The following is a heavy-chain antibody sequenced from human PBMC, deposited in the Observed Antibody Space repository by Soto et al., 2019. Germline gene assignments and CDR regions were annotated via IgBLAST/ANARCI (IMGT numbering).Heavy chain of an antibody. CDR3: ARSRSGYYYDLDDAFDI. V-gene: IGHV5-51*01. D-gene: IGHD3-22*01. CDR1: GYSFTSYW. Sequence: PGESLKISCKGSGYSFTSYWIGWVRQMPGKGLEWMGIIYPGDSDTRYSPSFQGQVTISADKSISTAYLQWSSLKASDTAMYYCARSRSGYYYDLDDAFDIWGQGTMVTVSS. J-gene: IGHJ3*02. CDR2: IYPGDSDT.